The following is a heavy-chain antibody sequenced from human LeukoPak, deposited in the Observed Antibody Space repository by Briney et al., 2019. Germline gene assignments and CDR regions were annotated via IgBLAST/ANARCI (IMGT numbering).Heavy chain of an antibody. D-gene: IGHD6-19*01. J-gene: IGHJ4*02. V-gene: IGHV1-18*01. CDR3: ASAPRAPKWQWLVFDY. CDR1: AYTPTSYG. Sequence: GASVKVSCMPSAYTPTSYGISWVRHAPGQGLEWMGWISAYKGKTNYAQKLQGRVTMTTDTSTSTAYMELRSLRADDTAVYDCASAPRAPKWQWLVFDYWGPGTLVTV. CDR2: ISAYKGKT.